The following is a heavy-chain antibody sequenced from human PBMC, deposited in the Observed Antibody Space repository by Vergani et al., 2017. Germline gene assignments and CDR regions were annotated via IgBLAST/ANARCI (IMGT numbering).Heavy chain of an antibody. V-gene: IGHV1-46*03. CDR1: GYTFTSYY. J-gene: IGHJ5*02. Sequence: QVQLEQSGAEVKKPGASVKVSCKASGYTFTSYYMHWVRQAPGQGLEWMGMINPSGGTTSYAQKFQGRVTMTRDTSTSTVYMELSSLRSEDTAVYYCARDIGQLARYNWFDPWGQGTLVTVSS. CDR3: ARDIGQLARYNWFDP. CDR2: INPSGGTT. D-gene: IGHD6-13*01.